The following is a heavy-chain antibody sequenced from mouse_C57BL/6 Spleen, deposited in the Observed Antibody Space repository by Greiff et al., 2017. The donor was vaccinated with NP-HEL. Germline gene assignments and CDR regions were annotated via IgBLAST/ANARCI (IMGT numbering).Heavy chain of an antibody. Sequence: EVKLQESGPGLVKPSQSLSLTCSVTGYSITSGYYWNWIRQFPGNKLEWMGYISYDGSNNYNPSLKNRISITRDTSKNQFFLKLNSVTTEDTATYYCARYGSSHAMDYWGQGTSVTVSS. D-gene: IGHD1-1*01. CDR3: ARYGSSHAMDY. CDR2: ISYDGSN. CDR1: GYSITSGYY. V-gene: IGHV3-6*01. J-gene: IGHJ4*01.